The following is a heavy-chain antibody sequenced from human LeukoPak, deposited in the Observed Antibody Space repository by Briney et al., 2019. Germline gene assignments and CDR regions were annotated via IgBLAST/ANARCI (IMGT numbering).Heavy chain of an antibody. CDR2: ISGSGRTT. J-gene: IGHJ5*02. V-gene: IGHV3-11*01. CDR1: GFNFSDYY. Sequence: GGSPRLSCAGSGFNFSDYYINWIRQAPGKGLEWISYISGSGRTTYYADSVKGRFTISRDNAKNSLYLQMNGLRGEDPAVYYCARDGIAAWGRFDPWGQGTLVTVSS. D-gene: IGHD3-16*01. CDR3: ARDGIAAWGRFDP.